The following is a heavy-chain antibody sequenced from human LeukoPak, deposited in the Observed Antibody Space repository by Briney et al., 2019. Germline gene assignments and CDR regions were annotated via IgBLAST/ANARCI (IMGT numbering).Heavy chain of an antibody. CDR2: IGWNSGGI. CDR1: GFTFDDYA. Sequence: SLRLSCAASGFTFDDYAMHWVRQAPGKGLEWVSGIGWNSGGIVYADSVKGRFTISRDNAKNSPYLQMNSLGAEDTAFYYCVKVTAAGFVDHWGQGTLVTVSS. J-gene: IGHJ4*02. CDR3: VKVTAAGFVDH. D-gene: IGHD6-13*01. V-gene: IGHV3-9*01.